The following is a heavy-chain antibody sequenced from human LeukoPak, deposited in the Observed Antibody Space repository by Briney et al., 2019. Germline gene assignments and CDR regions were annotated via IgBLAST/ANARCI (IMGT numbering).Heavy chain of an antibody. Sequence: GGSLTLSCIASGFTFSEYTMHWVRQPPGKGLEWVASISHSDSYIYYAVSVRGRFSILRGSAKNSLYLQLKSLTAEDTGIYYCARDGSFYYDGSPHFLDYWGQGTLVTVSS. V-gene: IGHV3-21*01. CDR1: GFTFSEYT. J-gene: IGHJ4*02. CDR3: ARDGSFYYDGSPHFLDY. D-gene: IGHD3-16*01. CDR2: ISHSDSYI.